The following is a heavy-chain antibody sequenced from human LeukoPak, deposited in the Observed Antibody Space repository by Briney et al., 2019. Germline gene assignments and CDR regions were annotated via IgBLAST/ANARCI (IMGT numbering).Heavy chain of an antibody. CDR2: ISTISII. CDR1: GFTFSSYE. CDR3: ARKGGHYYDTSTSALGY. J-gene: IGHJ4*02. V-gene: IGHV3-48*03. D-gene: IGHD3-22*01. Sequence: GGSLRLSCAASGFTFSSYEMNWVRQAPGKGLEWVSYISTISIIYYADSVKGRFTISRDNAKNSLYLQMNSLRAEDTAVYYCARKGGHYYDTSTSALGYWGQGTLVIVSS.